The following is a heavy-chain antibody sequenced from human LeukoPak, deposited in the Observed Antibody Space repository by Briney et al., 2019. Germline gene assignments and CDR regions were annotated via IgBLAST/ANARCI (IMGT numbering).Heavy chain of an antibody. J-gene: IGHJ4*02. D-gene: IGHD2-2*01. V-gene: IGHV3-21*04. CDR3: AKVVVVPAATTKTYYFDF. CDR1: GFTFSSYS. CDR2: ISSSSSYI. Sequence: PGGSLRLSCAASGFTFSSYSMNWVRQAPGKGLEWVSSISSSSSYIYYAGSVKGRFTISRDNSKNTLYLQMNSLRAEDTAVYYCAKVVVVPAATTKTYYFDFWGQGTLVTVFS.